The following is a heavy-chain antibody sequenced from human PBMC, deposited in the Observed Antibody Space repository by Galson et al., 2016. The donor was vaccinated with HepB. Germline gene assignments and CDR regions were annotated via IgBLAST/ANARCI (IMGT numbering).Heavy chain of an antibody. V-gene: IGHV3-48*02. J-gene: IGHJ6*02. CDR3: ARGYCGSTSPCGMDV. CDR1: GFTFSSFS. D-gene: IGHD2-2*01. CDR2: ISSSSDTI. Sequence: SLRLSCAVSGFTFSSFSMNWVRQAPGKGLEWVSYISSSSDTIYYADSVKGRFTISRDNAKNSLYLHMNSLRDGDTAVYYCARGYCGSTSPCGMDVWGQGTTVTVSS.